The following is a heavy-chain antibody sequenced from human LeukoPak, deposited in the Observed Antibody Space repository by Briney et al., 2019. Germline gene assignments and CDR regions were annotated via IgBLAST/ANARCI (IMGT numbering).Heavy chain of an antibody. CDR2: IKEDGSKK. D-gene: IGHD3-22*01. CDR1: GFTFSRYW. CDR3: ARDSYSSGYYPLDY. Sequence: GGSLRLFCAASGFTFSRYWMTWVRQAPGKGLEWVANIKEDGSKKNYVDSVKGRFTISRDNSKNTLYLQMNSLRAEDTAVYYCARDSYSSGYYPLDYWGQGTLVTVSS. V-gene: IGHV3-7*01. J-gene: IGHJ4*02.